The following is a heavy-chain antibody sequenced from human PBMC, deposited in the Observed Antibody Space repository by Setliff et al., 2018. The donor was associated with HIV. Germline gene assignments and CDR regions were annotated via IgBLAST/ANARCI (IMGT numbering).Heavy chain of an antibody. Sequence: PSETLSLTCTVSGGSISSGGYYWSWIRQHPGKGLEWIGFISYSGSTYYNPSLKSRVTISVDTSKNQFSLKLSSVTAADTAVYYCARRLAARRGFIDYWGQGTLVTSPQ. CDR2: ISYSGST. V-gene: IGHV4-39*01. D-gene: IGHD6-6*01. J-gene: IGHJ4*02. CDR1: GGSISSGGYY. CDR3: ARRLAARRGFIDY.